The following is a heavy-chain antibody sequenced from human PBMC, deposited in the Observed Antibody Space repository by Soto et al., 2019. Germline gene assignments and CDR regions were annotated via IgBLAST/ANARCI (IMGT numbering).Heavy chain of an antibody. CDR1: GFIFSDYT. J-gene: IGHJ6*02. D-gene: IGHD6-13*01. V-gene: IGHV3-48*02. CDR3: ARDHGGSTWFVGVYYFFGMDV. CDR2: ISSSGDAI. Sequence: VQLVASGGDLVQPGGSLRLSCAASGFIFSDYTMTWVRQAPGRGLEFVSHISSSGDAIFYAESVKGRFTVSRDNAKNSLYLQMNSLRDDDTAVYFCARDHGGSTWFVGVYYFFGMDVWGQGTAVTVSS.